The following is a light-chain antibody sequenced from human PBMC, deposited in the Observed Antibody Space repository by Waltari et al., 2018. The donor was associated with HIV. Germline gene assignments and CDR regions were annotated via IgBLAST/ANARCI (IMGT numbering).Light chain of an antibody. Sequence: EIVLTQLPATLPLLPGERPPLSCRASQSVSSNLAWYQQKPGQAPRLLIYDASNRATAIPARFSGSGSGTDFTLTISRLEPEDFAIYYCQQHKNSATFGQGTKLEMK. CDR3: QQHKNSAT. V-gene: IGKV3-11*01. CDR2: DAS. J-gene: IGKJ2*01. CDR1: QSVSSN.